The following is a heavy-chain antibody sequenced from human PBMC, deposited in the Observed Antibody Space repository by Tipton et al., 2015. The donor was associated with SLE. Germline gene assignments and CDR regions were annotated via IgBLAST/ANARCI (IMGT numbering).Heavy chain of an antibody. CDR3: ARGGMVRGVIPFDY. CDR2: INWNGGSI. Sequence: SLRLSCAASGFTFSSYAMHWVRQAPGKGLEWVSGINWNGGSIGNADSVKGRFTISRDNAKNSLYLQMNSLRAEDTAVYYCARGGMVRGVIPFDYWGQGTLVTVSS. V-gene: IGHV3-20*04. CDR1: GFTFSSYA. J-gene: IGHJ4*02. D-gene: IGHD3-10*01.